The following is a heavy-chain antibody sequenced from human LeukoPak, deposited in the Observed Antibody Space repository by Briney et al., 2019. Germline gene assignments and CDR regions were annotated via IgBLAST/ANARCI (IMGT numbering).Heavy chain of an antibody. CDR3: ARASILTGPLDYYYMDV. CDR1: GFTFSSYS. J-gene: IGHJ6*03. D-gene: IGHD3-9*01. Sequence: PGGSLRLSCAASGFTFSSYSMNWVRQTPGKGLEWVSSISSSSSYIYYADSVKGRFTISRDNAKNSLYLQMNSLRAEDTALYHCARASILTGPLDYYYMDVWGKGTTATVSS. V-gene: IGHV3-21*04. CDR2: ISSSSSYI.